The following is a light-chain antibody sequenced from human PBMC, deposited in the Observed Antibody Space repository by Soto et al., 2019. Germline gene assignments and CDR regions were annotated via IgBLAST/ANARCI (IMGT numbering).Light chain of an antibody. CDR1: SSNIGAGYD. V-gene: IGLV1-40*01. J-gene: IGLJ1*01. CDR2: GNS. CDR3: QSYDSSLSGYV. Sequence: QAVVTQPPSVSGAPGQRVTISCTGSSSNIGAGYDVHWYQQLPGTAPKILIYGNSNRPSGVPDRFSGSKSGTSASLAITGFQAEDEADYYCQSYDSSLSGYVFGTGTKLTVL.